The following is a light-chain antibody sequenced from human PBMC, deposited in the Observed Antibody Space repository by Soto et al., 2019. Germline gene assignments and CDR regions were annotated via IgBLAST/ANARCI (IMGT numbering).Light chain of an antibody. V-gene: IGKV1-39*01. CDR2: DAS. J-gene: IGKJ4*01. CDR1: QSIRSY. Sequence: DIQLTQSPSSLSASVGDKVTITCRASQSIRSYLNWVQQKPGKAPKLLIYDASSLQTGVPSRFSGSGSGTDFSLTISSLQPEDFATYYCQQSYSTPPTFGGGTKVEIK. CDR3: QQSYSTPPT.